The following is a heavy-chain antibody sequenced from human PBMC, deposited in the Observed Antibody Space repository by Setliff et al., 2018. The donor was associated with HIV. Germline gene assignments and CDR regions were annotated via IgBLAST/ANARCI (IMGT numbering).Heavy chain of an antibody. V-gene: IGHV4-59*08. CDR1: GGSISSYY. D-gene: IGHD3-9*01. Sequence: SETLSLTCTVSGGSISSYYWSWIRQPPGKGLEWIGYIYYSGSTNYNPSLKSRVTISIDPSKDHFSLKLRSVTAADTAVYYCARLSPLDWPFDYWGQGTQVTVSS. CDR3: ARLSPLDWPFDY. CDR2: IYYSGST. J-gene: IGHJ4*02.